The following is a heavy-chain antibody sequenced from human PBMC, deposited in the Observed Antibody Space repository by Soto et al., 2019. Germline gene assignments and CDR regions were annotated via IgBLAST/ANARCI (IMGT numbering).Heavy chain of an antibody. Sequence: PSEPMGHPCAVFWGSVSGYYGRRIIKPPGKGLEWIGEINHSGSTNYNPSLKSRVTISVDTSKNQFSLKLSSVTAADTAVYYCSSRRILTGYYTYYFAYWGQGSLVTGSS. V-gene: IGHV4-34*01. CDR2: INHSGST. J-gene: IGHJ4*02. CDR3: SSRRILTGYYTYYFAY. CDR1: WGSVSGYY. D-gene: IGHD3-9*01.